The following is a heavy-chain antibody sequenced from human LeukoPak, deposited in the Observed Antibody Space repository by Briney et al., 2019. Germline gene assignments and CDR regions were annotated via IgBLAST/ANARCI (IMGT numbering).Heavy chain of an antibody. J-gene: IGHJ4*02. CDR3: ARDLGYCTNGVCHTRFDY. V-gene: IGHV3-53*01. CDR1: GFTVSSNY. CDR2: IYSGGST. D-gene: IGHD2-8*01. Sequence: PGGSLRLSCAASGFTVSSNYMSWVRQAPGKGLERVSVIYSGGSTYYADSVKGRFTISRDNSKNTLYLQMNSLRAEDTAVYYCARDLGYCTNGVCHTRFDYWGQGTLVAVSS.